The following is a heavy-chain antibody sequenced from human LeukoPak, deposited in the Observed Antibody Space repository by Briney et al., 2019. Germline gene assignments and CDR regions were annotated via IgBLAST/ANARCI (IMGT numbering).Heavy chain of an antibody. D-gene: IGHD3-22*01. V-gene: IGHV3-23*01. CDR2: ISGSGGST. Sequence: GGSLRLSCAASGFTFSSYSMNWVRQAPGKGLEWVSAISGSGGSTYYADSVKGRFTISRDNSKNTLYLQMNSLRAEDTAVYYCAKDPTYYYDSSRSGNWFDPWGQGTLVTVSS. CDR1: GFTFSSYS. J-gene: IGHJ5*02. CDR3: AKDPTYYYDSSRSGNWFDP.